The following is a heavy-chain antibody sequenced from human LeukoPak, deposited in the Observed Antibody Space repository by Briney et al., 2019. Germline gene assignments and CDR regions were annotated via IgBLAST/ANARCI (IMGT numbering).Heavy chain of an antibody. CDR1: VFTCTSSA. D-gene: IGHD1-14*01. CDR2: MVVSSGNT. J-gene: IGHJ4*02. CDR3: TASYGKKAFDY. Sequence: ASVKVSRKSSVFTCTSSAMQWVRPARGQRLEWIGWMVVSSGNTNYAHNFQERVTITSDLSTSTAYMELSSLTSEDTAVYYSTASYGKKAFDYWGQGTLVTVSS. V-gene: IGHV1-58*02.